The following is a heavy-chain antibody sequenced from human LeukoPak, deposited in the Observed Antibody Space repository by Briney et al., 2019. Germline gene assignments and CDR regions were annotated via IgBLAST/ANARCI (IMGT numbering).Heavy chain of an antibody. CDR1: GGSISSGDYY. CDR2: IYYSGST. D-gene: IGHD6-6*01. Sequence: PSETLSLTCTVSGGSISSGDYYWSWIRQPPGKGLEWIGYIYYSGSTYYNPSLKSRVTISVDRSKNQFSLKLSSVTAADTAVYYCARDRIAARSFDYWGQGTLVTVSS. CDR3: ARDRIAARSFDY. V-gene: IGHV4-30-4*01. J-gene: IGHJ4*02.